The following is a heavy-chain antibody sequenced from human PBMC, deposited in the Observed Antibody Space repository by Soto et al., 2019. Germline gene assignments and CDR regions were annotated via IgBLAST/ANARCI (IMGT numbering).Heavy chain of an antibody. CDR1: GFTFSSYA. Sequence: PGGSLRLSCAASGFTFSSYAMSWVRQAPGKGLEWVSAISGSGGITYYADSVKGRFTISRDNSKNTLYLQMNSLRAEDTAVYYCAKDRSGYDFWSGYYLAWFDPWGQGTLVTVSS. J-gene: IGHJ5*02. D-gene: IGHD3-3*01. CDR3: AKDRSGYDFWSGYYLAWFDP. CDR2: ISGSGGIT. V-gene: IGHV3-23*01.